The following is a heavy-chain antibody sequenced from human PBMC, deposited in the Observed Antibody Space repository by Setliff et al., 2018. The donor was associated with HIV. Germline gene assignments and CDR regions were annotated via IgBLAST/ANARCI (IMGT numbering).Heavy chain of an antibody. J-gene: IGHJ5*01. Sequence: PGGSLRLSCAASGFTFSISSMHWVRKAPGKGLEWVSSISSSNSYIDYVDSVRGRFTISRDNSKNSLFLQMNGLRAEDTAVYYCARGRSSSWFKWFDSWGQGTLVTVSS. CDR2: ISSSNSYI. V-gene: IGHV3-21*01. CDR1: GFTFSISS. CDR3: ARGRSSSWFKWFDS. D-gene: IGHD6-13*01.